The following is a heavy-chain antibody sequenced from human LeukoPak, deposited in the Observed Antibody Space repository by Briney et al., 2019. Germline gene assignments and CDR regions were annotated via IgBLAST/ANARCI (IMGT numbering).Heavy chain of an antibody. V-gene: IGHV3-30*04. Sequence: GGSLRLSCAASGFTFAGYTMHWVRQAPGKGLEWATLITYDGSTKYYADSVRGRFTISRDNSKNRLYLQMDSLRGEDTAVYYCAKDRSWHGLEYWGQGALVTVSS. CDR1: GFTFAGYT. D-gene: IGHD3-16*02. CDR3: AKDRSWHGLEY. J-gene: IGHJ4*02. CDR2: ITYDGSTK.